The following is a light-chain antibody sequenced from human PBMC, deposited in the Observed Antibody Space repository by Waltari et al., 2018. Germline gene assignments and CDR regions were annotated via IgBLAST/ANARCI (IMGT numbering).Light chain of an antibody. Sequence: QSVLTQPPSASGTPGQRVTISCSGSSSNIGSNIVNWYQQLPGTAPKLLIHSNDRRPSGVPDRFSGSKSGTSASLAISGLQSEDETDYYCAAWDDSLDGLVFGGGTKLTVL. V-gene: IGLV1-44*01. CDR3: AAWDDSLDGLV. CDR2: SND. J-gene: IGLJ2*01. CDR1: SSNIGSNI.